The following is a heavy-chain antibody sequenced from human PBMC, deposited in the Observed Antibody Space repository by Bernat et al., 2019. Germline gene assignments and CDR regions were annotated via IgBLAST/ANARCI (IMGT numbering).Heavy chain of an antibody. V-gene: IGHV3-23*01. CDR3: ATFDHDQCNYFDY. CDR1: GFTFSDYS. J-gene: IGHJ4*02. Sequence: EVQLLESGGGLVQPGGSLRLSCAASGFTFSDYSMSWVRQAPGKGLEWVATISGSGGGKYYADSVKGRFTISRDNPKNTLYLQMNSLRAEDTAVYYCATFDHDQCNYFDYWGKGTLVTVSS. CDR2: ISGSGGGK. D-gene: IGHD2-2*01.